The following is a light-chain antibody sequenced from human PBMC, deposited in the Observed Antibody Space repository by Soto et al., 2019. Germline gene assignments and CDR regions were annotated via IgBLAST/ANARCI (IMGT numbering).Light chain of an antibody. CDR2: EVS. V-gene: IGLV2-14*01. J-gene: IGLJ1*01. Sequence: QSALTQPASVSGSPGQSITISCTGTSSDVGGYNYVSWYQQHPGKAPNLMIYEVSNRPSGVSNRFSGSKSVNTASLAISGLAAEDDADYYCSSYTSSSTVVFGTGTKLTVL. CDR3: SSYTSSSTVV. CDR1: SSDVGGYNY.